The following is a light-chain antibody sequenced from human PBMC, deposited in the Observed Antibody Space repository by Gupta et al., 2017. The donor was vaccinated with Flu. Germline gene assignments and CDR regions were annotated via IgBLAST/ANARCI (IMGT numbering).Light chain of an antibody. J-gene: IGLJ3*02. V-gene: IGLV3-25*02. CDR3: QSTDSSGAYGV. Sequence: YELTQPPAVSVSPGQTARITCSGDALPKQYAYWYQQRPGQAPVLVIYKDSERSSGIPERFSGSSSGTTVTLTISGVQAEDEADYYCQSTDSSGAYGVFGGGTKLTVL. CDR2: KDS. CDR1: ALPKQY.